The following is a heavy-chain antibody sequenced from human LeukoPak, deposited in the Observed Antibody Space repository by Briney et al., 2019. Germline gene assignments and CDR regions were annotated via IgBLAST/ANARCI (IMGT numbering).Heavy chain of an antibody. CDR1: GGSISSSYYF. CDR3: ARPFDSSGYYYDY. V-gene: IGHV4-39*01. D-gene: IGHD3-22*01. CDR2: IYYGGST. J-gene: IGHJ4*02. Sequence: SETLSLTCTVSGGSISSSYYFWAWIRQPPGKGLEWIGSIYYGGSTYYTPSLKSRVTISVDTSKTQFSLKLSSVTAADTAVYYCARPFDSSGYYYDYWGEGTLVTVSS.